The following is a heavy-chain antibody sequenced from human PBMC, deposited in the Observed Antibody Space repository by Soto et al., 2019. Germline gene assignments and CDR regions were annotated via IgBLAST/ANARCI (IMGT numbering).Heavy chain of an antibody. J-gene: IGHJ6*02. D-gene: IGHD3-3*01. CDR1: GFTFSDYY. Sequence: PGGSLRLSCAASGFTFSDYYMSWIRQAPGKGLEWVSYISSSSSYTNYADSVKGRFTISRDNAKNSLYLQMNNLRAEDTAVYYCARDTIFGVVTLGMDVWGQGTTVTVSS. CDR3: ARDTIFGVVTLGMDV. V-gene: IGHV3-11*06. CDR2: ISSSSSYT.